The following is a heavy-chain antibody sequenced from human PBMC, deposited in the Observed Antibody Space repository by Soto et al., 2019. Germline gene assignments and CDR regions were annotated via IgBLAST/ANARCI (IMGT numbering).Heavy chain of an antibody. CDR3: ARDASWNYARQFPGMDV. CDR1: GVTFSSYA. CDR2: ISYDGSNK. Sequence: GGSLRLSCAASGVTFSSYAMHWVRQAAGKGLEWVAVISYDGSNKHYADSVKGRFTISRDNSKNTLYLQMNSLRAEDTAVYYCARDASWNYARQFPGMDVWGQGTTVTLSS. J-gene: IGHJ6*02. V-gene: IGHV3-30-3*01. D-gene: IGHD1-7*01.